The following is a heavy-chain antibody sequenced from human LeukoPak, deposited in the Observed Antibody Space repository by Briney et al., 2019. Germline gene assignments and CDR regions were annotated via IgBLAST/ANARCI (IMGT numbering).Heavy chain of an antibody. V-gene: IGHV1-2*02. CDR1: GYTFTGYY. J-gene: IGHJ4*02. CDR2: INPNSGGT. D-gene: IGHD6-19*01. Sequence: ASVKVSCKASGYTFTGYYMHWVRQAPGQGLEWMGWINPNSGGTNYAQKFQGRVTMTRDTSISTAYMELSRLRSDDTAVHYCARARIAVAGYFDYWGQGTLVAVSS. CDR3: ARARIAVAGYFDY.